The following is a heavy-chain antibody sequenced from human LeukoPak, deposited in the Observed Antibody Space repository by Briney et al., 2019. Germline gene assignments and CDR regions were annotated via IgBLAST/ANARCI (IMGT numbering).Heavy chain of an antibody. D-gene: IGHD3-3*01. CDR3: ARESVHYDFWSGSDY. CDR1: GGSFSGYY. J-gene: IGHJ4*02. CDR2: INHSGST. Sequence: SETLSLTCAVYGGSFSGYYWSWIRQPPGKGLEWIGEINHSGSTNYNPSLKSRVTISVDTSKNQFSLKLSSVTAADTAVYYCARESVHYDFWSGSDYWGQGTLVTVSS. V-gene: IGHV4-34*01.